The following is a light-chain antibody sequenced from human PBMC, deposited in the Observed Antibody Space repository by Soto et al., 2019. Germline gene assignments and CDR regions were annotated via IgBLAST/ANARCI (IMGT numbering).Light chain of an antibody. CDR1: ESIRTW. V-gene: IGKV1-5*01. Sequence: DIQMTQSPSTLSASIGDRVTITCRASESIRTWLAWYQHKPGKAPKFLIYDASSLASGVPSRFSGSGSGTEFTLTISNLQPDDFATYFCQQYHNYPRTFGQGTKVEIK. CDR2: DAS. CDR3: QQYHNYPRT. J-gene: IGKJ1*01.